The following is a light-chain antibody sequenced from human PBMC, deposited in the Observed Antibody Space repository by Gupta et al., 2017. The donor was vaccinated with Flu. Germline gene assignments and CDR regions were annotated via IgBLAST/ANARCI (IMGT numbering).Light chain of an antibody. Sequence: QAGLTQPPSVSKGLRQTATLTCTGNSNIVGNQGAAWLQQHQGHPPKLLSYRNNNRPSGISERFSASRSGNTASLTITGLQPEDEADYYCSALDSSLSGYVVFGGGTKLTVL. J-gene: IGLJ2*01. CDR2: RNN. CDR3: SALDSSLSGYVV. V-gene: IGLV10-54*02. CDR1: SNIVGNQG.